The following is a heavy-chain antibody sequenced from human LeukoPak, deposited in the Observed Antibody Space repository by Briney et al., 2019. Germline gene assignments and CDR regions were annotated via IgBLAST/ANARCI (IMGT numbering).Heavy chain of an antibody. V-gene: IGHV3-21*01. D-gene: IGHD6-13*01. Sequence: GGSLRLSCAASGFTFSSYAMSWVRQAPGKGLEWVSSISSSSSYIYYADSVKGRFTISRDNAKNSLYLQMNSLRAEDTAVYYCARWEGSSPDYWGQGTLVTVSS. J-gene: IGHJ4*02. CDR3: ARWEGSSPDY. CDR2: ISSSSSYI. CDR1: GFTFSSYA.